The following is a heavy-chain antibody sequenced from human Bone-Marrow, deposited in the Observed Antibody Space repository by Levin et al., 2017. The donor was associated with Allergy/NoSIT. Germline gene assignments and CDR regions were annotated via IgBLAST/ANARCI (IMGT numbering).Heavy chain of an antibody. CDR2: VKSKTDGGTI. CDR3: TTGSRGWRHDYIWGIYY. Sequence: ETLSLTCAASGFTISDAWMTWVRQAPGKGLEWVGRVKSKTDGGTIDYAAPVQGRFTISRDDSKNTVYMQMNSLKTEDSGVYYCTTGSRGWRHDYIWGIYYWGQGTLVTASS. D-gene: IGHD3-16*01. J-gene: IGHJ4*02. V-gene: IGHV3-15*01. CDR1: GFTISDAW.